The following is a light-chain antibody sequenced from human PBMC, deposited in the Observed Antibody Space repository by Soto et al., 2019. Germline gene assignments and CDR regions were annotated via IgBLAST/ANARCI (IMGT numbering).Light chain of an antibody. CDR1: QRIGTY. J-gene: IGKJ2*01. V-gene: IGKV1-39*01. Sequence: IQMTQSPSSLSASVGDRVTITCRASQRIGTYLNWYQQRPGRASKLLISPISTLQRGVPSRFSGSGSGTDFTLTITGLQPGDFATYYCQQSYSTPYTFGQGTKLEIK. CDR2: PIS. CDR3: QQSYSTPYT.